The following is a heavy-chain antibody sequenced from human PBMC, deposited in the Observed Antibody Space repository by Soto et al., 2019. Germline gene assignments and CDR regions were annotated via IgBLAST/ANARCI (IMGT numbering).Heavy chain of an antibody. Sequence: ASVKVSCKASGYTFTSYDINWVRQATGQGLEWMGWKNPNSGNTGYAQKFKGRVTMTRNTSISTAYMELSSLRSEDTAVYYCSRGMIYYDFWSGYSRVAFDIWGQGTMVTVSS. V-gene: IGHV1-8*01. D-gene: IGHD3-3*01. CDR2: KNPNSGNT. CDR1: GYTFTSYD. J-gene: IGHJ3*02. CDR3: SRGMIYYDFWSGYSRVAFDI.